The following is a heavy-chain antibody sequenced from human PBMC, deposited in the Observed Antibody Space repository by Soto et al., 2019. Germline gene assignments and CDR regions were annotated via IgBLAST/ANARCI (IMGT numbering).Heavy chain of an antibody. CDR2: IIPIFGTA. V-gene: IGHV1-69*06. J-gene: IGHJ4*02. D-gene: IGHD3-22*01. CDR3: ARDPTYYCDSSGYP. Sequence: SVKVSCKASGGTFSSYAISWVRQAPGQGLEWMGGIIPIFGTANYAQKFQGRVTITADKSTSTAYMELSSLRSEDTAVYYCARDPTYYCDSSGYPWGQGTVVTVSS. CDR1: GGTFSSYA.